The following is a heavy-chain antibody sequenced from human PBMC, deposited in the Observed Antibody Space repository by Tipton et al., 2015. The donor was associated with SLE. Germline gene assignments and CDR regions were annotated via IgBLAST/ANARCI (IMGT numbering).Heavy chain of an antibody. V-gene: IGHV3-66*02. J-gene: IGHJ4*02. Sequence: SLRLSCAASGFTVSSNYMGWVRQAPGKGLEWVSLLYSGGSTYYADSVKGRFTISRDNSKNTLYLQVNSLRAEDTAVYYCARGEYSGYNYVPFGYWGQGTLVTVSS. CDR2: LYSGGST. D-gene: IGHD5-12*01. CDR1: GFTVSSNY. CDR3: ARGEYSGYNYVPFGY.